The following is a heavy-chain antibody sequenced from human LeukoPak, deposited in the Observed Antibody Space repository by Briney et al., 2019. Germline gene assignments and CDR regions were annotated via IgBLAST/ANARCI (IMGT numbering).Heavy chain of an antibody. V-gene: IGHV3-23*01. J-gene: IGHJ4*02. D-gene: IGHD3-10*01. CDR3: AKRGIAIRGILVIGYHQEAYHYDY. Sequence: PGGSLRLSCVDSGISLTNYAMTWVRQAPGKGLEWVSYISERGGSTSYADSVKGRFTISRDTSLNTLYLQMTSLRAEDTAVYFCAKRGIAIRGILVIGYHQEAYHYDYWGQGVLVTVSS. CDR2: ISERGGST. CDR1: GISLTNYA.